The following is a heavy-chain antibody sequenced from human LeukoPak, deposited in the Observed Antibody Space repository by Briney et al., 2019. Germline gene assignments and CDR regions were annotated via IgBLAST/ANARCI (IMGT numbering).Heavy chain of an antibody. Sequence: PSETLSLTCAVYGGSFSGYYWSWIRQPPGKGLEWIGEINHSGSTNYNPSLKSRVTISVDTSKNQFSLKLSSVIAADTAVYYCARGATRFDPWGQGTLVTVSS. V-gene: IGHV4-34*01. CDR2: INHSGST. J-gene: IGHJ5*02. D-gene: IGHD1-26*01. CDR3: ARGATRFDP. CDR1: GGSFSGYY.